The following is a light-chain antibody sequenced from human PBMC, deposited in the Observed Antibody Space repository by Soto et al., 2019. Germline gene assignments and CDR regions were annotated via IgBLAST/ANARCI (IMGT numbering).Light chain of an antibody. CDR2: DAS. Sequence: EIVLTQSPATLSLSPGERATLSCSASQSVSNFLAWYLQRPGQAPRLLIFDASKREAGVPARFSGSGAGTEFTLTISILEPEDFAVDYCQQRSNLPPTFGQGTRLEIK. V-gene: IGKV3-11*01. J-gene: IGKJ5*01. CDR3: QQRSNLPPT. CDR1: QSVSNF.